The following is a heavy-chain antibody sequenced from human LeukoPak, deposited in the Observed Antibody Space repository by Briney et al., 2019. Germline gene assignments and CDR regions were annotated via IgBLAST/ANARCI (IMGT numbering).Heavy chain of an antibody. D-gene: IGHD5-18*01. CDR1: GFTFSSYA. V-gene: IGHV3-23*01. CDR3: ARDRGYCYDQLDY. CDR2: ISGSGGST. Sequence: GGSLRLSCAASGFTFSSYAMSWVRQAPGKGLEWVSAISGSGGSTYYADSVKGRFTISRDDARNSLYLQMNSLKDEDTAVYYCARDRGYCYDQLDYWGQGTLVAVSS. J-gene: IGHJ4*02.